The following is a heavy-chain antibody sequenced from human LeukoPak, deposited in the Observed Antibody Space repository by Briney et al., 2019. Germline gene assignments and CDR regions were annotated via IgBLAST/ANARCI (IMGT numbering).Heavy chain of an antibody. V-gene: IGHV4-34*01. CDR2: INHSGST. CDR1: GGSISNFY. CDR3: APLRPLRYFDWLWAGMDV. D-gene: IGHD3-9*01. Sequence: SETLSLTCTVSGGSISNFYWSWIRQPAGKGLEWIGEINHSGSTNYNPSLKSRVTISVDTSKNQFSLKLSSVTAADTAVYYCAPLRPLRYFDWLWAGMDVWGKGTTVTISS. J-gene: IGHJ6*04.